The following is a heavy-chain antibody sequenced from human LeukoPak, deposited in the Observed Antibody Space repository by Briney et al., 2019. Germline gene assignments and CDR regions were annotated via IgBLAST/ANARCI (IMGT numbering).Heavy chain of an antibody. V-gene: IGHV3-30*02. J-gene: IGHJ6*03. CDR2: IRYDGSNK. CDR3: AKGSKAVLFTRDHYMDV. CDR1: GFTFSSYD. Sequence: HSGGSLRLSCAASGFTFSSYDIHWVRQAPGKGLEWVAFIRYDGSNKYYADSVRGRFTSSRDNSKNTLYLQMNSLRAEDTAVYFCAKGSKAVLFTRDHYMDVWGKGTTVTISS. D-gene: IGHD6-19*01.